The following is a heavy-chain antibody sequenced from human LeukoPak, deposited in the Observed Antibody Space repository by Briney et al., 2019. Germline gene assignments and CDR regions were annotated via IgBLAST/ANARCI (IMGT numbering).Heavy chain of an antibody. CDR2: ISSNGGST. Sequence: GGSPRLSCSASGFTFSNYPMYWVRQAPGKGLEYVSGISSNGGSTSYADSVKGRFTISRDNSKNTLYLQMSSLRTEDTAVYYCVKDPGYSSSWYFDYWGQGTLVTVSS. D-gene: IGHD6-13*01. J-gene: IGHJ4*02. CDR3: VKDPGYSSSWYFDY. V-gene: IGHV3-64D*06. CDR1: GFTFSNYP.